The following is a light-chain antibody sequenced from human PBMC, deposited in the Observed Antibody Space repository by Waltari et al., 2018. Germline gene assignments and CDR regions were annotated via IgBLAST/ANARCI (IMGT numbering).Light chain of an antibody. CDR1: SSDIGNDNL. CDR2: DVT. Sequence: QSPLTQPASVSASPGQSIPISCTGPSSDIGNDNLVTWYQQHSGKVPKLIIYDVTQRPSGVSDRFSGSKSGNTASLTISGLQEDDEADYYCCSYAVSSTLVFGGGTKVTVL. J-gene: IGLJ2*01. V-gene: IGLV2-23*02. CDR3: CSYAVSSTLV.